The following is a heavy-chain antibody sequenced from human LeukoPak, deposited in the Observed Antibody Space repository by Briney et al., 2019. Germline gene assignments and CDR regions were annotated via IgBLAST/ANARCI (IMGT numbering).Heavy chain of an antibody. J-gene: IGHJ4*02. CDR2: ILGGAGST. CDR3: AHGSLYQLDY. CDR1: GFSFSSDG. V-gene: IGHV3-23*01. Sequence: GGSLRLSCAASGFSFSSDGMSWVRQAPGKGLEWVSGILGGAGSTYYADSVKGRFTISRDNSKNTLYLQMNSLRAEDTAVYYCAHGSLYQLDYWGQGTLVTVSS. D-gene: IGHD2-2*01.